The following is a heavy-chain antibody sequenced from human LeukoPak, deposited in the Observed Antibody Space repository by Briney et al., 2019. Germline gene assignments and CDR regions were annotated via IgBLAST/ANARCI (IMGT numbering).Heavy chain of an antibody. CDR2: IYYSGST. V-gene: IGHV4-4*02. CDR3: ARDLSYGTFDY. CDR1: GGSISSSNW. D-gene: IGHD5-18*01. Sequence: SETLSLTCAVSGGSISSSNWWSWVRQPPGKGLEWIGSIYYSGSTYYNPSLKSRVTISVDTPKNQFSLKLSSVTAADTAVYYCARDLSYGTFDYWGQGTLVTVSS. J-gene: IGHJ4*02.